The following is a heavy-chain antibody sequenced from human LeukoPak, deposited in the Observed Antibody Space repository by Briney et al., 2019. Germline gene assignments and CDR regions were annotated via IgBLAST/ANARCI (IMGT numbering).Heavy chain of an antibody. V-gene: IGHV3-20*04. J-gene: IGHJ4*02. Sequence: GGSLRLSCAASGFTFDDYGMSWVRPAPGKGLEWVSGINWNGGSTGYADSVKGRFTISRDNAKNSLYLQMNSLRAEDTALYYCARDHYDYVWGSYRTKIFDYYWGQGTLVTVSS. D-gene: IGHD3-16*02. CDR1: GFTFDDYG. CDR2: INWNGGST. CDR3: ARDHYDYVWGSYRTKIFDYY.